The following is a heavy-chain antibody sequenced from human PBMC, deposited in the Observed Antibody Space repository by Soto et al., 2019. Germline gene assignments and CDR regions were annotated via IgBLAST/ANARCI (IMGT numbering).Heavy chain of an antibody. CDR3: AISITIFGVVPGGFDP. D-gene: IGHD3-3*01. CDR1: GDSVSSNSAA. V-gene: IGHV6-1*01. J-gene: IGHJ5*02. Sequence: PSQTLSLTCAISGDSVSSNSAAWNWIRQSPSRGLEWLGRTYYRSKWYNDYAVSVKSRITINPDTSKNQFSLQLNSVTPEDTAVYYCAISITIFGVVPGGFDPWGQGTLVTVSS. CDR2: TYYRSKWYN.